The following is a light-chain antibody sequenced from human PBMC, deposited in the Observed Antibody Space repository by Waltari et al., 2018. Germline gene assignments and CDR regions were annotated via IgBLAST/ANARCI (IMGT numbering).Light chain of an antibody. Sequence: EMVLTQYPGTPSLSRGDRATLSCRASPTVRTTYLAWYQQKPGQAPTLLIYGASSRATGIPDRFSGSGSGTDFSLTISSLEPEDFAVYYCQQYDISPLTFGGGTKVEIK. CDR1: PTVRTTY. CDR2: GAS. J-gene: IGKJ4*01. CDR3: QQYDISPLT. V-gene: IGKV3-20*01.